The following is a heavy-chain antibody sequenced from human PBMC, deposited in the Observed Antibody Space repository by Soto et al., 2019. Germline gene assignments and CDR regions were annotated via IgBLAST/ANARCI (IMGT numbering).Heavy chain of an antibody. CDR3: ASNKTWNYYYGMDV. CDR1: GYSFTSYW. D-gene: IGHD1-1*01. V-gene: IGHV5-10-1*01. CDR2: IDPSDSYT. J-gene: IGHJ6*02. Sequence: GESLKISCKGSGYSFTSYWISWVRQMPGKGLEWMGKIDPSDSYTNYSPSFQGHVTISADKSITTAYLQWSSPKASDTAMYYCASNKTWNYYYGMDVWGQGTTVTVSS.